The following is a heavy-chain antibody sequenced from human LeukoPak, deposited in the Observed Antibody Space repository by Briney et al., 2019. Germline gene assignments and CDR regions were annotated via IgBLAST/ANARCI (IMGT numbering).Heavy chain of an antibody. D-gene: IGHD5-18*01. V-gene: IGHV3-9*01. CDR1: GFTFDDYA. CDR2: ISWNSGSI. CDR3: AKDIRARGYSYGFFGMDV. Sequence: GRSLRLSCAVSGFTFDDYAMHWVRQAPGKGLEWVSGISWNSGSIGYADSVKGRFTISRDNAKNSLYLQMNSLRAEDTALYYCAKDIRARGYSYGFFGMDVWGQGTTVTVSS. J-gene: IGHJ6*02.